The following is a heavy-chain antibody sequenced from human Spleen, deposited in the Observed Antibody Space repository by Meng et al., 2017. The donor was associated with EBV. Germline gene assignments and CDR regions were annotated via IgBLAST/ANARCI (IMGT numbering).Heavy chain of an antibody. V-gene: IGHV4-59*01. CDR2: IYYSGST. J-gene: IGHJ4*02. D-gene: IGHD3-16*01. Sequence: QVQLQESGPGLVKPSETLPSTGTVSGGPISSYYWSWIRQPPGKGLEWIGYIYYSGSTNFNPSLRSRVTMSVDTSKNQLSLRLTSVTAADTAVYYCARDWGRVFDYWGQGTLVTVSS. CDR3: ARDWGRVFDY. CDR1: GGPISSYY.